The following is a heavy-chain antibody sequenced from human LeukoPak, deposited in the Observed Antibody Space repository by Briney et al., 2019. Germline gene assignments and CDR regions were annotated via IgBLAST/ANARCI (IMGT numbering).Heavy chain of an antibody. CDR1: GFTFSDYY. CDR3: ARGRSSSPLYYYYYYMDV. D-gene: IGHD6-6*01. CDR2: ISSSGSTI. J-gene: IGHJ6*03. Sequence: GGSLRLSCAASGFTFSDYYMSWIRQAPGKGLEWVSYISSSGSTIYYADSVKGRFTISRDNAKNSLYLQMNRLRAEDTAVYYCARGRSSSPLYYYYYYMDVWGKGTTVTVSS. V-gene: IGHV3-11*01.